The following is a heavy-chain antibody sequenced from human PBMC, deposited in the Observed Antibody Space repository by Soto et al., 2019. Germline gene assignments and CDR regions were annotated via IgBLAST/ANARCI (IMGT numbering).Heavy chain of an antibody. D-gene: IGHD4-17*01. Sequence: ASVKVSCKASGYTFTSYYMHWVRQAPGQGLEWMGIINPSGGSTRYAQKFQGRVTMTRDTSTSTLYMELSSLRSEDTAVYYCARDLTTVTTFDYWGQGTLVTVSS. CDR1: GYTFTSYY. V-gene: IGHV1-46*01. CDR3: ARDLTTVTTFDY. CDR2: INPSGGST. J-gene: IGHJ4*02.